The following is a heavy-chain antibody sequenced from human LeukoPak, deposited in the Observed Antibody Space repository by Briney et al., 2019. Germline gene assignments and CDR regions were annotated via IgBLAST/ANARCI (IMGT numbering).Heavy chain of an antibody. J-gene: IGHJ4*02. CDR3: AKQVAVAGTLDY. V-gene: IGHV3-30*02. CDR2: IRYDGSNK. CDR1: GFTFSSYG. Sequence: GGSLRLSCAASGFTFSSYGMHWVRQAPGKGLEWVAFIRYDGSNKYYADSVKGRFTISRDNSKNTLYLQMNSLGAEDTAVYYCAKQVAVAGTLDYWGQGTLVTVSS. D-gene: IGHD6-19*01.